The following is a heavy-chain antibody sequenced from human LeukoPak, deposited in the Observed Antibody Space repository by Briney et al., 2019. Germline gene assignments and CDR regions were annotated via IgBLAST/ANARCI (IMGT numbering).Heavy chain of an antibody. D-gene: IGHD2-2*01. CDR1: GFTFSSNA. Sequence: GGSLRLPCAASGFTFSSNAMSWVRQAPGKAREGGSSIYGRGGSTDYADSVTGRFTFSRDNSKDTPNLQMNSRRAQDTGVSDCAKGAEAMPDAFDIWGEGTMVTVSS. V-gene: IGHV3-23*01. CDR3: AKGAEAMPDAFDI. J-gene: IGHJ3*02. CDR2: IYGRGGST.